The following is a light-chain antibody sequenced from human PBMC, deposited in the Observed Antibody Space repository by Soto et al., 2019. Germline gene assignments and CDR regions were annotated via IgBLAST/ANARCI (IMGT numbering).Light chain of an antibody. CDR1: SSDVRGYYS. V-gene: IGLV2-14*01. CDR2: DVS. Sequence: QSVLPHPASVSGSPGQSFTISCTGTSSDVRGYYSVSWYQQHSGKAPKLMIYDVSNRPSGVSNRFSGSKSGNTASLTISGLQAEDEADYYCGSYRSTSKLFGTGTKVTVL. J-gene: IGLJ1*01. CDR3: GSYRSTSKL.